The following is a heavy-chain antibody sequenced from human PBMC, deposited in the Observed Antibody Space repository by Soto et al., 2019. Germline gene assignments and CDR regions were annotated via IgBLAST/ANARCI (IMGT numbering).Heavy chain of an antibody. CDR3: VKDQSLIQLWLDPEDVDI. CDR1: GFTFSSYG. D-gene: IGHD5-18*01. V-gene: IGHV3-30*18. Sequence: QVQLVESGGGVVQPGRSLRLSCAASGFTFSSYGMHWVRQAPGKGLEWVAVISYDGSKKYYGDSVKGRFTISRDNYKKTLYLQMNSLRAADTAVYYCVKDQSLIQLWLDPEDVDIGGQGTMVTVSS. CDR2: ISYDGSKK. J-gene: IGHJ3*02.